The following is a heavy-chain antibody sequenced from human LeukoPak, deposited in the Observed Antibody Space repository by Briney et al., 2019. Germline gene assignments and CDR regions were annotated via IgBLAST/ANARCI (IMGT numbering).Heavy chain of an antibody. CDR3: TRRNDWYFDL. V-gene: IGHV5-51*01. Sequence: GESLKISCKGSGYSFTSYRIGWVRQMPGKGLEWMGIIYPGDSDTRYSPSFQGQVTISVDKSITTAYLQWSSLKASDTAMYYCTRRNDWYFDLWGHGTLVTVSS. CDR1: GYSFTSYR. CDR2: IYPGDSDT. J-gene: IGHJ2*01.